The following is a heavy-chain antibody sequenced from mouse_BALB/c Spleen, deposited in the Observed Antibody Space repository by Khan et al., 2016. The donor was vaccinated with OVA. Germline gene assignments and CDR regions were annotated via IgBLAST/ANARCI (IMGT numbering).Heavy chain of an antibody. J-gene: IGHJ3*01. D-gene: IGHD1-3*01. CDR3: ARWSGNSLCAY. CDR2: ISTYYGDA. V-gene: IGHV1S137*01. CDR1: GYTFTDFA. Sequence: QVQLQQSGAELVRPGVSVKLSCKGSGYTFTDFAMHWVKQSHAKSLEWIGVISTYYGDATYNQKFKGKATMTVDKSSSTAYMELARLTSDDSAIYYCARWSGNSLCAYWGQGTLVTVSA.